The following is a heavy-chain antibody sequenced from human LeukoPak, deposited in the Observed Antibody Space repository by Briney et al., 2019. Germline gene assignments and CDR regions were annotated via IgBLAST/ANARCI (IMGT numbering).Heavy chain of an antibody. CDR2: IHPNSGDT. J-gene: IGHJ4*02. CDR1: GSTFTGYY. D-gene: IGHD3-10*01. Sequence: ASVTVSCKASGSTFTGYYLHWVRQAPGQGLEWMGWIHPNSGDTNHAQRFQGRLTMTRDTSISTAYMNLSSLSSDDTAIYYCADIRSGYWGQGTLVTVSS. V-gene: IGHV1-2*02. CDR3: ADIRSGY.